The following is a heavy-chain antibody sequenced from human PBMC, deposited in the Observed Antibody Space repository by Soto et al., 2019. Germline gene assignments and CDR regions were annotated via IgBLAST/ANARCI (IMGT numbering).Heavy chain of an antibody. V-gene: IGHV4-34*01. D-gene: IGHD3-10*01. CDR1: GGSFSGYY. CDR3: ARASYGSGSYYWIDP. J-gene: IGHJ5*02. CDR2: INHSGST. Sequence: SETLSLTCAVYGGSFSGYYWSWIRQPPGKGLEWIGEINHSGSTNYNPSLKSRVTISVDTSKNQFSLKLSSVTAADTAVYYCARASYGSGSYYWIDPWGQGTLVTVSS.